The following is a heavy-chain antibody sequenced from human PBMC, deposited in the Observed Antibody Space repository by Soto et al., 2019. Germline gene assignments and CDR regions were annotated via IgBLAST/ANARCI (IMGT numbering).Heavy chain of an antibody. CDR3: ASTYSTSWYWFDP. CDR2: IFSNDEK. D-gene: IGHD6-13*01. V-gene: IGHV2-26*04. Sequence: QVTVKESGPVLVKPTETLTLTCTVSGFSLSNAGLGVSWIRQPPGKALEWLAHIFSNDEKSYSTSLKSRLTTSXDXXQSQVVPTMTNMDPVDTATYYCASTYSTSWYWFDPWGQGTLVTVSS. J-gene: IGHJ5*02. CDR1: GFSLSNAGLG.